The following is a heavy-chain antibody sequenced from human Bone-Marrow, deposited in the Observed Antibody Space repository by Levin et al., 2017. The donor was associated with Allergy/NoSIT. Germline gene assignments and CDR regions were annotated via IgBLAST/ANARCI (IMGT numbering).Heavy chain of an antibody. CDR2: IYYSGNT. V-gene: IGHV4-30-4*08. D-gene: IGHD4-11*01. CDR3: ARGPPTVTTDCLFDP. Sequence: SETLSLTCSVSGDSINSADFYWSWMRQPPGKGLQWIGYIYYSGNTYYNPSLKSRLTISIDTSNGQFSLRLRSVTAADTAIYYCARGPPTVTTDCLFDPWGQGTLVTVSS. CDR1: GDSINSADFY. J-gene: IGHJ5*02.